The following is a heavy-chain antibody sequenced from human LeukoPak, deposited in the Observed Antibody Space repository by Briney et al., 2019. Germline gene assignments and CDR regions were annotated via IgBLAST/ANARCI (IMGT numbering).Heavy chain of an antibody. CDR1: GGTFSSYA. D-gene: IGHD1-26*01. CDR3: AREEDGGATKEVRRIGPVRRFDY. J-gene: IGHJ4*02. CDR2: IIPIFGTA. V-gene: IGHV1-69*13. Sequence: RGASVTVSCKASGGTFSSYAIRWVRQAPGQGLEWVGGIIPIFGTANYAQKFQGRVTITADESTSTAYMELSSLRSEDTAVYYCAREEDGGATKEVRRIGPVRRFDYWGQGTLVTVSP.